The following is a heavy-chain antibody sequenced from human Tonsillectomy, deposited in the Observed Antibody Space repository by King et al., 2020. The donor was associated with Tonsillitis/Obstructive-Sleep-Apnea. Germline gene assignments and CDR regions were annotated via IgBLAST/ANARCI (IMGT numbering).Heavy chain of an antibody. D-gene: IGHD3-10*01. V-gene: IGHV3-7*01. Sequence: VQLVESGGGLVQPGGSLRLSCAASGFTFSGYWMTWVRQAPGKGLEWVANIKQDGSEKYSVDSVKGRFTISRDNAKNSLYLQMNSLRAEDTAVYYCAKDVWELLFLAFDIWGQGTMVTVSS. CDR1: GFTFSGYW. CDR3: AKDVWELLFLAFDI. CDR2: IKQDGSEK. J-gene: IGHJ3*02.